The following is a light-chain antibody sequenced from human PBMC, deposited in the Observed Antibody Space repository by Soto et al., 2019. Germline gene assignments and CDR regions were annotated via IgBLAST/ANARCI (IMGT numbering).Light chain of an antibody. V-gene: IGLV1-40*01. CDR3: QSYDRSLSGVV. Sequence: QSVLTQPPSVSGAPGQRVTISCTGSSSNIGAGYDVHWYQQVPGTAPKLLIFANINRPSGVPDRFSGSKSDTSASLAITGLQAEDEADYYCQSYDRSLSGVVFGGGTKVTVL. CDR1: SSNIGAGYD. J-gene: IGLJ2*01. CDR2: ANI.